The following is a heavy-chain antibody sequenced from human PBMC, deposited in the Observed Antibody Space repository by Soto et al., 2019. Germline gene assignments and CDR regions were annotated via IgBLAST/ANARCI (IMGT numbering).Heavy chain of an antibody. D-gene: IGHD2-2*01. CDR2: ISLYSDGT. Sequence: ASVKVSCKTSGYTFSNYGITWVRQAPGQPLEWLGWISLYSDGTNYAQKFQGRVSMTSDTSTTTAYMELRSLRSDDTAVYYCARVVPGAEAWFGPWGQGTLVTVSS. V-gene: IGHV1-18*01. J-gene: IGHJ5*02. CDR1: GYTFSNYG. CDR3: ARVVPGAEAWFGP.